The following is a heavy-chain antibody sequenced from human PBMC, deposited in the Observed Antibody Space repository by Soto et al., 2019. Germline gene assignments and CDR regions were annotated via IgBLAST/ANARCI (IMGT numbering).Heavy chain of an antibody. Sequence: GGSLRLSCAASGFTFSSYGMHWVRQAPGKGLEWVAVISYDGSNKYYADSVKGRFTISRDNAKNSLYLQMNSLRVEDTAVYYCARSPSYYYGSGSYDYWGLGTLVTVSS. J-gene: IGHJ4*02. D-gene: IGHD3-10*01. CDR1: GFTFSSYG. CDR3: ARSPSYYYGSGSYDY. V-gene: IGHV3-30*03. CDR2: ISYDGSNK.